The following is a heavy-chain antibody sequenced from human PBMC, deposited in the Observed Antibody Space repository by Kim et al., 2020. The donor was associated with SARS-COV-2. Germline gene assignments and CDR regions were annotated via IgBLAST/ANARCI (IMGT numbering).Heavy chain of an antibody. CDR2: ISYDGRTK. Sequence: GGSLRLSCAASTFTFSSYAMHWVRQAPGKGLEWVAVISYDGRTKAYADSVKGRFTISRDNPESTLYLQMNSLRAEDTAVYYCVKDYYASGSSSCGMDVWGQGTTVTVPS. J-gene: IGHJ6*02. V-gene: IGHV3-30-3*02. CDR3: VKDYYASGSSSCGMDV. D-gene: IGHD3-10*01. CDR1: TFTFSSYA.